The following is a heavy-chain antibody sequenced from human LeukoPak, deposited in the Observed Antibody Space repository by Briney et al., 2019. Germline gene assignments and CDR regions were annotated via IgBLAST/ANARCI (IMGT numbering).Heavy chain of an antibody. J-gene: IGHJ4*02. Sequence: PGGSLRLSCAASGFNFYAYAMTWVRQAPGKGLEWVSSISDSGGPTYYGDSVKGRFTISRDNSQNTVSLQMNSLRVEDTAIYYCAKNFMVKGYIDSWGQGTLVTVSS. V-gene: IGHV3-23*01. CDR2: ISDSGGPT. D-gene: IGHD5-18*01. CDR1: GFNFYAYA. CDR3: AKNFMVKGYIDS.